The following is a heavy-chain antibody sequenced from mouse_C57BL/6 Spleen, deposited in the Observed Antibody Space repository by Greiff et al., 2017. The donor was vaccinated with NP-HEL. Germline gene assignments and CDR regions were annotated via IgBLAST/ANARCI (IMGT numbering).Heavy chain of an antibody. V-gene: IGHV1-81*01. CDR2: IYPRSGNT. CDR1: GYTFTSYG. J-gene: IGHJ4*01. Sequence: QVQLKQSGAELARPGASVKLSCKASGYTFTSYGISWVKQRTGQGLEWIGEIYPRSGNTYYNEKFKGKATLSADKSSSTAYMELRSLTSVDSAVYFCARRGPYDYDDWDYAMDYWGQGTSVTVSS. D-gene: IGHD2-4*01. CDR3: ARRGPYDYDDWDYAMDY.